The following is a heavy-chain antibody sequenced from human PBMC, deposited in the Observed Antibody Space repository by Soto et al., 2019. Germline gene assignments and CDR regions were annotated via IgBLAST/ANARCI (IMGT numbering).Heavy chain of an antibody. V-gene: IGHV3-73*02. CDR2: IRNKVNTYAT. J-gene: IGHJ4*02. D-gene: IGHD5-18*01. CDR3: TRRRDWTAMDPLDY. CDR1: GFTFTDSA. Sequence: EVQLVESGGGLVQPGGSLKLSCAASGFTFTDSAIHWVRQTSGKGLEWVGRIRNKVNTYATAYAASVKGRFTISRDDSMNTVYLQMNSLKTEDTAVYYCTRRRDWTAMDPLDYWGQGTLVTVS.